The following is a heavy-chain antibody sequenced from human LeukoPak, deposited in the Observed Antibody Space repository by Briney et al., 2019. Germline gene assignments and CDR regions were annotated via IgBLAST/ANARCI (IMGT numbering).Heavy chain of an antibody. D-gene: IGHD6-19*01. Sequence: GGSQRLSCAASGFTFSDYYMSWIRQAPGKGLEWVSYISSSGSTIYYADSVKGRFTISRDNAKNSLYLQMNSLRAEDTAVYYCARDRGNHVGWNYYYYYMDVWGKGTTVTVSS. V-gene: IGHV3-11*01. J-gene: IGHJ6*03. CDR3: ARDRGNHVGWNYYYYYMDV. CDR2: ISSSGSTI. CDR1: GFTFSDYY.